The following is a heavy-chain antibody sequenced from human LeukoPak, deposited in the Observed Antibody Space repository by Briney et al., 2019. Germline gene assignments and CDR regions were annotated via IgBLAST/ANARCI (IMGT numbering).Heavy chain of an antibody. CDR3: AKDRTSWYYFDY. V-gene: IGHV3-7*01. J-gene: IGHJ4*02. Sequence: GGSLRLSCAASGFTFSSYWMTWVRQAPGKGLEWVANIKQDGSEKYYVDSVKGRFTISRDNAKNSLYLQMNSLRAEDTAVYYCAKDRTSWYYFDYWGQGTLVTVSS. CDR2: IKQDGSEK. CDR1: GFTFSSYW.